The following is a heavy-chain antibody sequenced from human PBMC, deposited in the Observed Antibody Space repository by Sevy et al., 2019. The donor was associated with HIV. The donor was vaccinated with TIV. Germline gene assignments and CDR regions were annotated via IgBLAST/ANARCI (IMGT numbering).Heavy chain of an antibody. Sequence: ASVKVSCKVSGYSLTGLSMHWVRQAPGKGLEWMGSFDPEDGERIYGYNLEGRVTMTEDTSADTAYMELNSLRFEDTVVYYCATTKDYYESSGCPFDYWGQGTLVTVSS. CDR2: FDPEDGER. D-gene: IGHD3-22*01. J-gene: IGHJ4*02. V-gene: IGHV1-24*01. CDR3: ATTKDYYESSGCPFDY. CDR1: GYSLTGLS.